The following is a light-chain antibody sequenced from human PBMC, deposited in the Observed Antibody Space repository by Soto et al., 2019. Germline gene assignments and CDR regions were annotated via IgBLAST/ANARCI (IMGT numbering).Light chain of an antibody. V-gene: IGKV1-39*01. Sequence: DVQLTQSPSILAASVGYRLTITCRASQDIKRFLAWYQQKPGKAPNLLIYTISTLQSGVPSRFSGSGSGTDFTLTICSLQPEDFAPYYCQQSYSTPPPFDQGTRLEI. CDR2: TIS. CDR3: QQSYSTPPP. CDR1: QDIKRF. J-gene: IGKJ5*01.